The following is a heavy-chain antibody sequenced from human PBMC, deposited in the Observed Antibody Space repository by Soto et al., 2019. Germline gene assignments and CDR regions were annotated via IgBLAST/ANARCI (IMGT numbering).Heavy chain of an antibody. CDR3: ARDPGLMVYAAYYYYYGMDV. J-gene: IGHJ6*02. CDR1: GGTFSSYA. D-gene: IGHD2-8*01. CDR2: IIPIFGTA. V-gene: IGHV1-69*13. Sequence: GASVKVSCKASGGTFSSYAISWVLQAPGQGLEWMGGIIPIFGTANYAQKFQGRVTITADESTSTAYMELSSLRSGDTAVYYCARDPGLMVYAAYYYYYGMDVWGQGTTVTVSS.